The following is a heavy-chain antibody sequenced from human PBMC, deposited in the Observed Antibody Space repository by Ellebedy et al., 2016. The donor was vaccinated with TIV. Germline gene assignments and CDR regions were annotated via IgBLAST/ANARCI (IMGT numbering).Heavy chain of an antibody. V-gene: IGHV3-33*08. Sequence: PGGSLRLSCAASGFTFSSYGMHRVRQAPGKGLEWVALIWYDGSNKYYADSVKGRFTISRDNYKNTLYLQMNSLRAEDTAVYYCARAWGGTYCGGDCYSGYYYFGMDVWGQGTTVTVSS. CDR3: ARAWGGTYCGGDCYSGYYYFGMDV. CDR1: GFTFSSYG. D-gene: IGHD2-21*02. J-gene: IGHJ6*02. CDR2: IWYDGSNK.